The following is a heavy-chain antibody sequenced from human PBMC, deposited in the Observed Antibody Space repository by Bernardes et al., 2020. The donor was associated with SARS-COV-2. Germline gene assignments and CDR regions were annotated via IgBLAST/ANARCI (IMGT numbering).Heavy chain of an antibody. J-gene: IGHJ5*02. CDR2: IYYTGHT. D-gene: IGHD3-10*01. CDR1: GDSVSSSYY. V-gene: IGHV4-31*03. Sequence: SETLSLTCTVSGDSVSSSYYWTWIRQHPGKGLEWIGDIYYTGHTYYNPSLKSRLTMSVDTSQNQISLKLSSVTAADTAVYYCAREVLLRKSRYDPWGQGTLVTVSS. CDR3: AREVLLRKSRYDP.